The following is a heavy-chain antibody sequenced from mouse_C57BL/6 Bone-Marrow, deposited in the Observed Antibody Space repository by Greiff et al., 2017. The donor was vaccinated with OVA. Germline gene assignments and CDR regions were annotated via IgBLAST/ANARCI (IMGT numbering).Heavy chain of an antibody. CDR3: AREGGNGDYYAMDY. D-gene: IGHD2-1*01. Sequence: QVQLQQPGAELVKPGASVKMSCKASGYTFTSYWITWVKQRPGQGLEWIGDIYHGSGSTNYNEKFKSKATLTVDTSSSTAYMQLSSLTSEDSAVYYCAREGGNGDYYAMDYWGQGTSVTVSS. J-gene: IGHJ4*01. CDR1: GYTFTSYW. V-gene: IGHV1-55*01. CDR2: IYHGSGST.